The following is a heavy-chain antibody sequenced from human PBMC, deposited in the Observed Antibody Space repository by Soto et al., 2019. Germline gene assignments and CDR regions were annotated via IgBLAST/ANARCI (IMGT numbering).Heavy chain of an antibody. CDR1: GGSFSGYY. J-gene: IGHJ4*02. D-gene: IGHD2-8*02. CDR2: INHSGST. V-gene: IGHV4-34*01. CDR3: ARDKITGLFDY. Sequence: QVQLQQWGAGLLEPSETLSLTCAVYGGSFSGYYWTWIRQPPGTGLEWIGEINHSGSTNYNPSLKRRVTISVDTSKNQFSLKLTSVTAADTAVYYCARDKITGLFDYWGQGTLVTVSS.